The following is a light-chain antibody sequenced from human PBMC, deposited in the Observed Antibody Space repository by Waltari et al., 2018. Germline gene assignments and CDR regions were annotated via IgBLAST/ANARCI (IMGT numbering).Light chain of an antibody. J-gene: IGLJ3*02. V-gene: IGLV2-23*01. CDR2: EGT. CDR3: CSYGGSSTWV. CDR1: SRAVGRYNL. Sequence: QSALIQPASVSGSPGQSITISCIGVSRAVGRYNLVSWYQQHPPKAPKLMIYEGTKRPSGVSNRFSGSKSGNTASLIISGLQAEDEGDYYCSYGGSSTWVFGGGTKLTVL.